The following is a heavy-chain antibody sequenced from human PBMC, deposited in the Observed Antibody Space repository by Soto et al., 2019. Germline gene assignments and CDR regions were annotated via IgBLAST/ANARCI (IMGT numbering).Heavy chain of an antibody. D-gene: IGHD3-10*01. Sequence: QLQLQESGPGLVKPSETLSLTCTVSGGSISSSSYYWGWIRQPPGKGLEWIGSIYYSGSTYYNPSLKSRVTISVDTSKNQFSLKLSSVTAADTAVYYCARLPLWFGREKDYWGQGTLVTVSS. CDR1: GGSISSSSYY. V-gene: IGHV4-39*01. CDR2: IYYSGST. CDR3: ARLPLWFGREKDY. J-gene: IGHJ4*02.